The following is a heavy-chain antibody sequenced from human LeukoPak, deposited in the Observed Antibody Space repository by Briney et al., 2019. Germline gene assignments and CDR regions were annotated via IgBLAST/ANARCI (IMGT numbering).Heavy chain of an antibody. V-gene: IGHV4-61*02. D-gene: IGHD2-2*03. CDR1: GGSISSGSYY. CDR2: IYTSGST. J-gene: IGHJ6*03. CDR3: ARDLYGSGYCSSTSCQRWDYYYYMDV. Sequence: SETLSLTCTVSGGSISSGSYYWSWIRQPAGKGLEWIGRIYTSGSTKYNPSLKSRVTISVDTSKNRFSLKLSSVTAADTAVYYCARDLYGSGYCSSTSCQRWDYYYYMDVWGKGTTVTVSS.